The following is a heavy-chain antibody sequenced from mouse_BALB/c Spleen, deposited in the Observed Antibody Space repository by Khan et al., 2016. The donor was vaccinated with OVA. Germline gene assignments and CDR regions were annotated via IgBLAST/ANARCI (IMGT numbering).Heavy chain of an antibody. V-gene: IGHV9-3-1*01. J-gene: IGHJ4*01. Sequence: QIQLVQSGPELRKPGETVKLSCKASGYTFTNNRMNWVKQNPGKGLKWMGWINTYTGEPTFVDDFKGRFAFSLETSATTAYLQINNLKTEDTATYGEARMGYAGTMDYWGQGTSVTVSS. CDR3: ARMGYAGTMDY. CDR2: INTYTGEP. CDR1: GYTFTNNR. D-gene: IGHD2-2*01.